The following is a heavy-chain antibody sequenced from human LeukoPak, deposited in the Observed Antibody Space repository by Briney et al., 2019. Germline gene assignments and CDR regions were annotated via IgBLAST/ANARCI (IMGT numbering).Heavy chain of an antibody. CDR3: ARESDVDTAMADDAFDI. D-gene: IGHD5-18*01. CDR1: GGSISSYY. CDR2: IYYSGST. V-gene: IGHV4-59*12. J-gene: IGHJ3*02. Sequence: SETLSLTCTVSGGSISSYYWSWIRQPPGKGLEWIGYIYYSGSTNYNPSLKSRVTIPVDTSKNQLSLKLSSVTAADTAVYYCARESDVDTAMADDAFDIWGQGTMVTVSS.